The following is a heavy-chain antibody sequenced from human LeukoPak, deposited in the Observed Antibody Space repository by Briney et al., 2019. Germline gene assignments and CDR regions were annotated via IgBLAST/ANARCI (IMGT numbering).Heavy chain of an antibody. D-gene: IGHD3-10*01. J-gene: IGHJ6*03. CDR2: INPSGGST. CDR1: GYTFTSYY. V-gene: IGHV1-46*01. CDR3: ARSVAMVRGVYYYYYYMDV. Sequence: ASVKVSCKASGYTFTSYYMHWVRQAPGQGLEWMGIINPSGGSTTYAQKLQGRVTMTTDTSTSTAYMELRSLRSDDTAVYYCARSVAMVRGVYYYYYYMDVWGKGTTVTVSS.